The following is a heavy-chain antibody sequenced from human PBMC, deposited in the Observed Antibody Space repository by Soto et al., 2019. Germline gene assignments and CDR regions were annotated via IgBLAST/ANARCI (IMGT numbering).Heavy chain of an antibody. CDR2: IWYDGSNK. CDR3: ARGQPHILTGPGAFDI. V-gene: IGHV3-33*01. D-gene: IGHD3-9*01. Sequence: GGSLRLSCAASGFTFSSYGMHWVRQAPGKGLEWVAVIWYDGSNKYYADSVKGRFTISRDNSKNTLYLQMNSLRAEDTAVYYCARGQPHILTGPGAFDIWGQGTMVTVSS. CDR1: GFTFSSYG. J-gene: IGHJ3*02.